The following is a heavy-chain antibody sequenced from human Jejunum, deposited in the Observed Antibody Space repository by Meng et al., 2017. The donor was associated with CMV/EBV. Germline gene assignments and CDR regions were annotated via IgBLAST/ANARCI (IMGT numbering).Heavy chain of an antibody. CDR3: ARELASWCYFDS. J-gene: IGHJ4*02. D-gene: IGHD2-8*01. CDR1: GFIFSYYA. CDR2: ISNDGSKT. Sequence: QVQRVESGGGVVQPGRSLRLSCEASGFIFSYYAMHWVRQAPGKGLEWVAVISNDGSKTYFADSVKDRFTISRDNSKETLFLQMNSLRPEDTAVYYCARELASWCYFDSWGQGTLVTVSS. V-gene: IGHV3-30-3*01.